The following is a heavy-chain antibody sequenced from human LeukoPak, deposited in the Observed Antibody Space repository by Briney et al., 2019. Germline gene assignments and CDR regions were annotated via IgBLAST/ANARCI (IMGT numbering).Heavy chain of an antibody. CDR3: ANGGYSYGFDY. Sequence: SQTLSLTCAVSGGSISSGGYSWSWIRQPPGKGLEWIGYIYHNGNTYYSPSLKSRVTISVDRSKNQLSLKLSSVTAADTAMYYCANGGYSYGFDYWGQGTLVTVSS. J-gene: IGHJ4*02. D-gene: IGHD5-18*01. V-gene: IGHV4-30-2*01. CDR2: IYHNGNT. CDR1: GGSISSGGYS.